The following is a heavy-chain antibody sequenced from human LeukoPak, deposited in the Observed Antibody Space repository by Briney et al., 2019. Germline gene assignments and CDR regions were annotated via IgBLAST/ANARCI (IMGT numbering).Heavy chain of an antibody. V-gene: IGHV4-30-4*01. CDR1: GGSISSGAYY. D-gene: IGHD4-23*01. CDR2: IYYSGST. J-gene: IGHJ4*02. CDR3: ARDLLNEGNHLDY. Sequence: SETLSLTCTVSGGSISSGAYYWSWIRQPPGQGLAWLRHIYYSGSTYYNPSLKSPVTIPVDTSKNQFSLKLSSVTAADTAVYYCARDLLNEGNHLDYWGQGTLVTVSS.